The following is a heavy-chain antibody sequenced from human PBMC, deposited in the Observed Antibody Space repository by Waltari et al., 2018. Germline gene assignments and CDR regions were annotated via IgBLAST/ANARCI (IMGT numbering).Heavy chain of an antibody. Sequence: EVQLVESGGGLIQPGGSLRLSCAASGFTVSSNYMSWVRQAQGKGLEWVSVIYSGGSTYYADSVKGRFTISRDNSKNTLYLQMNSLRAEDTAVYYCARGDYYDSSGYYYGEYFQHWGQGTLVTVSS. CDR2: IYSGGST. D-gene: IGHD3-22*01. CDR1: GFTVSSNY. V-gene: IGHV3-53*01. CDR3: ARGDYYDSSGYYYGEYFQH. J-gene: IGHJ1*01.